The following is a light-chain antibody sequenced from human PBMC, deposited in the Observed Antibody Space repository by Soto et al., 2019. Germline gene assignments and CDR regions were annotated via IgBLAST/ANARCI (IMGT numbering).Light chain of an antibody. V-gene: IGKV3-20*01. J-gene: IGKJ4*01. CDR2: TAS. CDR1: QNVANTY. Sequence: EIQLTQSPCTLSLSPGERATLSCRASQNVANTYIAWFQQKPGQPPRLLIYTASSRPPGIPYRFRGSGSGTNFTLTISRVEPEDFAMYYCHKYRSSPLTFGGGTKVEIK. CDR3: HKYRSSPLT.